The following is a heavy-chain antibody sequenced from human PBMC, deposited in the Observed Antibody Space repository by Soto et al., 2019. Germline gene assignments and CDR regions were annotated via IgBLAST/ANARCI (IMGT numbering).Heavy chain of an antibody. D-gene: IGHD4-17*01. V-gene: IGHV3-48*01. CDR3: AGDLNYGRFDY. Sequence: EVQLVESGGGLVQPGGSLRLSCAASGFTFSSYSMNWVRQAPGKGLEWVSYISSSSSTIYYADSVKGRFTISRDNAKNSLYLQMNSLRAEDTAVYYFAGDLNYGRFDYWGQGTLVTVSS. J-gene: IGHJ4*02. CDR2: ISSSSSTI. CDR1: GFTFSSYS.